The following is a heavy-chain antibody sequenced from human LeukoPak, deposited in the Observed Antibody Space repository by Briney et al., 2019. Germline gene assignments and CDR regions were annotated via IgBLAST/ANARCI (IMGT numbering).Heavy chain of an antibody. CDR3: AKGFYGSGSHGDY. Sequence: PSETLSLTCTVSGYSISSGYYWGWIRQHPGKGLEWIGYIYYSGSTYYNPSLKSRVTISVDTSKNQFFLKLSSVTAADTAVYYCAKGFYGSGSHGDYWGQGTLVTVSS. V-gene: IGHV4-38-2*02. J-gene: IGHJ4*02. D-gene: IGHD3-10*01. CDR1: GYSISSGYY. CDR2: IYYSGST.